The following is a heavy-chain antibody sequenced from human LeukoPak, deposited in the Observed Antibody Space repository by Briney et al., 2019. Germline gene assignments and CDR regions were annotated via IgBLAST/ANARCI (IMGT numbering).Heavy chain of an antibody. CDR2: INPNSGGT. Sequence: ASVKVSCKASGYTFTGYYMHWVRQAPGQGLEWMGWINPNSGGTNYAQKFQGWVTMTRDTSISTAYMELSRLRSDDTAVYYCAPRGTNADYYYYGRDVGGQGTRVTVS. CDR3: APRGTNADYYYYGRDV. J-gene: IGHJ6*02. V-gene: IGHV1-2*04. CDR1: GYTFTGYY. D-gene: IGHD1-1*01.